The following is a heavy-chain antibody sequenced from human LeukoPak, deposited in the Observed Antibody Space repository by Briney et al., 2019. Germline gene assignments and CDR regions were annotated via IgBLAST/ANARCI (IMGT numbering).Heavy chain of an antibody. J-gene: IGHJ4*02. D-gene: IGHD5-18*01. Sequence: PGGSLRLSCAASGFTFSSYAMSWVRQAPGKGLEWVSAISGSGGSTYYADSVKGRFTISRDNSKNTLYLQMNSLRAEDTAVYYCAKDGSGYSYGNLYYFDYWGQGTLVTVSS. CDR2: ISGSGGST. CDR1: GFTFSSYA. CDR3: AKDGSGYSYGNLYYFDY. V-gene: IGHV3-23*01.